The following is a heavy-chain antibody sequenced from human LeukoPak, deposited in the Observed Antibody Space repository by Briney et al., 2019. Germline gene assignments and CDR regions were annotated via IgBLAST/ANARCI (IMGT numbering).Heavy chain of an antibody. D-gene: IGHD3-16*02. J-gene: IGHJ4*02. V-gene: IGHV4-61*02. Sequence: SETLSLTCTVSGGSISSGSYYWSWIRQPAGKGLEWIVRIYTSGSTNYNPSLKSRVTISVDTSKNQFSLKLSSVTAADTAVYYCASGDYVWGSYRAIDYWGQGTLVTVSS. CDR1: GGSISSGSYY. CDR2: IYTSGST. CDR3: ASGDYVWGSYRAIDY.